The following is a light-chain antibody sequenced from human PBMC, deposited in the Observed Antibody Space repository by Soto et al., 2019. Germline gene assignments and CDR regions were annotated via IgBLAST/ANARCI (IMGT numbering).Light chain of an antibody. CDR2: AAS. CDR3: QQSYSNLPYT. V-gene: IGKV1-39*01. CDR1: QSISIY. J-gene: IGKJ2*01. Sequence: DIQMTQSPSSLSASVGDRVTITCRASQSISIYLNWYQQKPGKAPKVLIYAASSLQSGVPSRFSGSGSGTDFTLTISSLQPEDFANYYCQQSYSNLPYTFGQGTKVDIK.